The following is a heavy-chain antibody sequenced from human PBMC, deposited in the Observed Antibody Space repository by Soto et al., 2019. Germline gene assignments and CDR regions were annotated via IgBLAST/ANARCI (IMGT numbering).Heavy chain of an antibody. Sequence: SETLSLTCTVSGGSISSYYWSWIRQPPGKGLEWIGYIYYTGSTNYNSSLKSRVTISVDTSKNQFSLKLNSVTAADTAVYYCARVWTTNHDAFDIWGQGTMVTVSS. D-gene: IGHD2-8*01. V-gene: IGHV4-59*01. CDR2: IYYTGST. CDR1: GGSISSYY. J-gene: IGHJ3*02. CDR3: ARVWTTNHDAFDI.